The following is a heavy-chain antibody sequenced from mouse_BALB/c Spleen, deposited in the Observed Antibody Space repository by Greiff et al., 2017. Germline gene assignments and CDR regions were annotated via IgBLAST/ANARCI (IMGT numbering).Heavy chain of an antibody. CDR1: GFKIKDYY. V-gene: IGHV14-4*02. CDR2: IDPENGDT. CDR3: NAQRFAY. Sequence: VQLQQSGAELVRSGASVKLSCTASGFKIKDYYMHWVKQRPEQGLEWIGWIDPENGDTEYAPKFQGKATMTADTSSNTAYLQLSSLTSEDTAVYYCNAQRFAYWGQGTLVTVSA. J-gene: IGHJ3*01.